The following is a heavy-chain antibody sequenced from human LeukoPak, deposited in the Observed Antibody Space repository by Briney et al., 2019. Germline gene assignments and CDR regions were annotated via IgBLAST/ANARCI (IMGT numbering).Heavy chain of an antibody. CDR2: ISSSSTI. CDR3: ARSILTGPCDY. CDR1: GFTFSSYS. Sequence: QAGGSLRLSCAASGFTFSSYSMNWVRQAPGKGLEWVSYISSSSTIYYADSVKGRFTISRDNAKNSLYLQMNSLRAEDTAVYYCARSILTGPCDYWGQGTLVTVSS. J-gene: IGHJ4*02. D-gene: IGHD3-9*01. V-gene: IGHV3-48*01.